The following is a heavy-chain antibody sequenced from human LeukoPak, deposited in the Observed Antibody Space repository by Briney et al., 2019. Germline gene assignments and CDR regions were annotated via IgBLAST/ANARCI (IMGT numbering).Heavy chain of an antibody. D-gene: IGHD6-19*01. J-gene: IGHJ4*02. Sequence: SETLSLTCSVSGGSISSYYWNWIRQPPGKGLEWIGCIYYSGSTNYNPSLQSRVTISVDTSKNQFSLKLSSVTAADTAVYYCARGCSGWLPLTWCYWGQGTLVTVSS. CDR2: IYYSGST. CDR3: ARGCSGWLPLTWCY. V-gene: IGHV4-59*01. CDR1: GGSISSYY.